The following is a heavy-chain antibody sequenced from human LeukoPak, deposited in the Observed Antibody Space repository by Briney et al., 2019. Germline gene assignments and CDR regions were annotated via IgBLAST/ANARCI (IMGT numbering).Heavy chain of an antibody. V-gene: IGHV3-48*02. CDR2: ISHTGDTK. CDR3: ASATGFSGY. CDR1: GFTFSSYS. J-gene: IGHJ4*02. Sequence: PGGSLRLSCAASGFTFSSYSITWVRQAPGKGLEWVAYISHTGDTKYYADSVKGRFTISRDNARNSLYLQMNSLRDEDTAVYYCASATGFSGYWGQGTLVTVSS. D-gene: IGHD1-1*01.